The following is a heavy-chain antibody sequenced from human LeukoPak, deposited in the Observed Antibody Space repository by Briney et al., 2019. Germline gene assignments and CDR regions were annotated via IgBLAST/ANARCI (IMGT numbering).Heavy chain of an antibody. Sequence: SETLSLTCTVSGGSISSSYYYWGWIRQPPGKGLEWIGSIYYSGSTYYNPSLKSRVTISIDMSKNQFSLKLSSVTAADTAVYYCARRRSGSYGNFDYWGQGTLVTVSS. D-gene: IGHD1-26*01. CDR1: GGSISSSYYY. CDR3: ARRRSGSYGNFDY. CDR2: IYYSGST. J-gene: IGHJ4*02. V-gene: IGHV4-39*01.